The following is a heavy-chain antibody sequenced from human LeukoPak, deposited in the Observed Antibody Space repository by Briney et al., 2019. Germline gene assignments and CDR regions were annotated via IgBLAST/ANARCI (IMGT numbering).Heavy chain of an antibody. Sequence: SETLSLTCTVSGGSISSYYWSWIRQPPGKGLEWIGYIYYSGSTNYNPSLKSRVTISVDTSKNQFSLKLSSVTAADTAVYYCARDRNLAAAGDGFDPWGQGTLVTVSS. CDR2: IYYSGST. CDR3: ARDRNLAAAGDGFDP. J-gene: IGHJ5*02. V-gene: IGHV4-59*01. CDR1: GGSISSYY. D-gene: IGHD6-13*01.